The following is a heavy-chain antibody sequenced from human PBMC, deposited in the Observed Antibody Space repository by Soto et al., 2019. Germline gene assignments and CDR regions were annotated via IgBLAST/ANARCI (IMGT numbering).Heavy chain of an antibody. CDR2: ISSSGSSM. V-gene: IGHV3-11*01. CDR1: GFTFSDYY. Sequence: QGQLVESGGGLVKPGGSLRLTCAASGFTFSDYYMSWIRQAPGKGLEWVSYISSSGSSMYYADSAKGRFTTSRDNAKNSLYLQMNSLRVEDTALYYCATYSNDAFDIWGQGTMVTVSS. D-gene: IGHD4-4*01. CDR3: ATYSNDAFDI. J-gene: IGHJ3*02.